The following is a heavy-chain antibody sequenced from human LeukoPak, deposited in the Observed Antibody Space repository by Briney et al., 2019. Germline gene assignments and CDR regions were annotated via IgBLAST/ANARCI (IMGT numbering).Heavy chain of an antibody. CDR3: AREIVAGLGVSFDI. CDR2: IYPLETT. D-gene: IGHD6-19*01. Sequence: SETLSLTCTVSGGSISSSSYYWSWLRQPAGKEPEWIGRIYPLETTNYNPSLKSRVAISVDTSKNQFSLKLSSVTAAATAVYYCAREIVAGLGVSFDIWGQGTMVTVSS. V-gene: IGHV4-61*02. J-gene: IGHJ3*02. CDR1: GGSISSSSYY.